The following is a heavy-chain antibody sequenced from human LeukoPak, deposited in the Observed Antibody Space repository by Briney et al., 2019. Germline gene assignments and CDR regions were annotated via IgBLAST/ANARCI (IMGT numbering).Heavy chain of an antibody. CDR1: GYTFTSYG. V-gene: IGHV1-18*01. Sequence: ASVKVSCKASGYTFTSYGISWVRQAPGQGLEWMGWISAYNGNTNYAQKFQGRVTMTEDTSTDTAYMELSSLRSEDTAVYYCATDIENCSGGSCFDYWGQGTLVTVSS. J-gene: IGHJ4*02. CDR2: ISAYNGNT. D-gene: IGHD2-15*01. CDR3: ATDIENCSGGSCFDY.